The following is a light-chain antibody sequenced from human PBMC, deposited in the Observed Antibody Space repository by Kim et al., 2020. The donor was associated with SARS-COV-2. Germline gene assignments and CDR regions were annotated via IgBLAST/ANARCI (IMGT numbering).Light chain of an antibody. CDR1: QSISSN. V-gene: IGKV3D-15*01. Sequence: EIVMTQSPATLSVSPGERATLSCRASQSISSNLAWYQHKPGQAPRLLIYGASTRATGIPARFSGSGSGTEFTLTISSLQSEDFAVYYCQQYNTGPRTFGQGTKVDIK. CDR3: QQYNTGPRT. J-gene: IGKJ1*01. CDR2: GAS.